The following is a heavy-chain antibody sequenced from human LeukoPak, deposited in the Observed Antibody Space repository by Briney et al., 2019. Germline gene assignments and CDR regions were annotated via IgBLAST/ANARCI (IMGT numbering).Heavy chain of an antibody. D-gene: IGHD3-10*01. V-gene: IGHV1-2*06. CDR1: GYTFTGYY. CDR3: ARINMDPNGDY. J-gene: IGHJ4*02. Sequence: ASVKVSCKASGYTFTGYYMHWARQAPGQGLEWMGRINPNSGGTNYAQKFQGRVTMTRGTSISTAYMELSRPRSDDTAVYYCARINMDPNGDYWGQGTLLTVSS. CDR2: INPNSGGT.